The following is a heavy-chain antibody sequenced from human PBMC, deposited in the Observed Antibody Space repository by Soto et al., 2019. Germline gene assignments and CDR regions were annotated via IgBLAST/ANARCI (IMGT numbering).Heavy chain of an antibody. D-gene: IGHD3-10*01. V-gene: IGHV4-4*02. CDR3: ARDFDYYGSGSPGDFDD. CDR1: GGSISSSNW. Sequence: SEILSLTYAVSGGSISSSNWWSWVRQPPGKGLEWIGEIYHSGSTNYNPSLKSRVTISVDKSKNQFSLKLSSVTAADTAVYYCARDFDYYGSGSPGDFDDLGQATLVTI. CDR2: IYHSGST. J-gene: IGHJ4*02.